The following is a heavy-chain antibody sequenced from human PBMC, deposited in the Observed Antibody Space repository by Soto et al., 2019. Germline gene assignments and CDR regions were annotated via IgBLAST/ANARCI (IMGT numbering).Heavy chain of an antibody. D-gene: IGHD6-13*01. V-gene: IGHV1-18*01. CDR3: ARDVGQQLVDY. J-gene: IGHJ4*02. CDR2: ISAYNGNK. CDR1: GYTFTSYG. Sequence: ASVKVSCKASGYTFTSYGITWVRQAPGQGLEWMGWISAYNGNKKYAQKLQGRVTMTTDTSTSTAYMELRSLRSDDTAVYYCARDVGQQLVDYWGQGTLVTVSS.